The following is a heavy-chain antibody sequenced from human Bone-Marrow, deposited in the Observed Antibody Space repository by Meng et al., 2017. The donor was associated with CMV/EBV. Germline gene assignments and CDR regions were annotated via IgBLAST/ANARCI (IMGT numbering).Heavy chain of an antibody. CDR1: GFTVSDYA. CDR3: VREYGSLRSYYFYGMDV. CDR2: ISDGGNKK. Sequence: GESLKISCSTSGFTVSDYAVHWVRQAPGKGLEWVAVISDGGNKKYYADSVKGRFTISGDNSKDTFYLQMSSLRGEDTALYYCVREYGSLRSYYFYGMDVWGQGTTVTGSS. D-gene: IGHD4-17*01. V-gene: IGHV3-30-3*01. J-gene: IGHJ6*01.